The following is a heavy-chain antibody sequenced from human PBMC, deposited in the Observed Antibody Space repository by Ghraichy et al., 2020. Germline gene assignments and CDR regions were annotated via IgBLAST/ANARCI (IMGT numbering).Heavy chain of an antibody. D-gene: IGHD5-18*01. Sequence: GGSLRLSCAASGFIFNTCAMSWVRQAPGKGLEWVSGISGGASSTDYTDSVKGRFTISRDNSKNTLYLQMNSLRVEDTALYYCAVHPGDYSHGPFHYWGQGTLVTVSS. V-gene: IGHV3-23*01. CDR2: ISGGASST. CDR3: AVHPGDYSHGPFHY. J-gene: IGHJ4*02. CDR1: GFIFNTCA.